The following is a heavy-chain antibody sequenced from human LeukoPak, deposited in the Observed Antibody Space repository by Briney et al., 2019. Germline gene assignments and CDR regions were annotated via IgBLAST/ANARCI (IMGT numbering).Heavy chain of an antibody. V-gene: IGHV3-53*01. D-gene: IGHD6-6*01. Sequence: GGSLRLSCAASGFTVSSNYMSWVRQAPGKGLEWVSVIYSGGSTYYADSVKGRFTISRDNAKNTLYLQMNSLRAEDTAVYYCARVFIEYSSSSNGYWGQGTLVTVSS. CDR1: GFTVSSNY. J-gene: IGHJ4*02. CDR3: ARVFIEYSSSSNGY. CDR2: IYSGGST.